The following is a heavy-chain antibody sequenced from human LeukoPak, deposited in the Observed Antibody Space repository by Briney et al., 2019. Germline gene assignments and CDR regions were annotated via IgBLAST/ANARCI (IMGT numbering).Heavy chain of an antibody. CDR2: INPSGGST. V-gene: IGHV1-46*01. CDR1: GYTFTSYY. J-gene: IGHJ5*02. CDR3: AGDLDYGGNSGVWFDP. D-gene: IGHD4-23*01. Sequence: ASVKVSCKASGYTFTSYYMHWVRQAPGQGLEWMGIINPSGGSTSYAQKFQGRVTMTRDMSTSTVYMELSSLRSEDTAVYYCAGDLDYGGNSGVWFDPWGQGTLVTVSS.